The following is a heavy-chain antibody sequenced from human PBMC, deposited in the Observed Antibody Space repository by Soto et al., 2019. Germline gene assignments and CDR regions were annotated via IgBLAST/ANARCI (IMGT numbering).Heavy chain of an antibody. CDR2: IFYTGTT. CDR1: GGCISGANNY. V-gene: IGHV4-31*03. D-gene: IGHD4-4*01. J-gene: IGHJ4*02. CDR3: ERTDYSIFYYFDK. Sequence: PXATLSLTSSVSGGCISGANNYWNWIRQHPGKGLEWIGYIFYTGTTYYNPSLKSRVTMSVDTSENKFSLKLTSVTAADTAVYYCERTDYSIFYYFDKWGQGTLVTVSS.